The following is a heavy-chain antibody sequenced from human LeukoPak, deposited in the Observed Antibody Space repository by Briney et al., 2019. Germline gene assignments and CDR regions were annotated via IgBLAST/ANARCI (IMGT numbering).Heavy chain of an antibody. D-gene: IGHD2-2*01. CDR3: ARDWGYIVVVPAAIPKEYDWFDP. J-gene: IGHJ5*02. Sequence: SETLSLTCTVSGGSISSSSYYWGWIRQPPGKGLEWIGSIYYSGSTYYNPSLKSRVTISVDTSKNQFSLKLSSVTAADTAVYYCARDWGYIVVVPAAIPKEYDWFDPWGQGTLVTVSS. V-gene: IGHV4-39*07. CDR2: IYYSGST. CDR1: GGSISSSSYY.